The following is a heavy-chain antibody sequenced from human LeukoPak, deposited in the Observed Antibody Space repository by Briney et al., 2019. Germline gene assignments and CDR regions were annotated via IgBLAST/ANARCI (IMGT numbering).Heavy chain of an antibody. CDR3: VTVTSDY. Sequence: GGSLRLSGVASRFTFSSSGMSWVRQPPGKGLEWVSAMSVSGGSTYYADSVKGRFTMSRDNSKNTLYLQMNSLRAEDTAVYYCVTVTSDYWGQGTLVTVSS. CDR1: RFTFSSSG. CDR2: MSVSGGST. J-gene: IGHJ4*02. D-gene: IGHD4-17*01. V-gene: IGHV3-23*01.